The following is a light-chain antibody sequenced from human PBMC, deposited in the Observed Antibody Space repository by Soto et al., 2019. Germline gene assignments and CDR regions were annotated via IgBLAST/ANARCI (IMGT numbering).Light chain of an antibody. CDR2: SNN. CDR1: SSNIGSNT. J-gene: IGLJ2*01. Sequence: QYVLTQPPSASGTPGQRVTISCSGSSSNIGSNTVNWYQQLPGTAPKLLIYSNNQRPSGVPDRFSGSKSGTSASLAISGLQSEDEADYYCAAWDDTLNGVVFAGGTKLTVL. V-gene: IGLV1-44*01. CDR3: AAWDDTLNGVV.